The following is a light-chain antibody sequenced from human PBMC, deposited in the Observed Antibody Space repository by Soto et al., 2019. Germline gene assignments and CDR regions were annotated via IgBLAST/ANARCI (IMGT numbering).Light chain of an antibody. CDR3: QQYGSSRT. Sequence: EIVLTQSPGTLSLSPGDRATLSCRASQSVGSIYLAWYQQKPGQAPRLLIYGASSRATGIPDRFSGSGSGTDFTLTISRLEPEDFAVYYCQQYGSSRTFGQGTKVDIK. V-gene: IGKV3-20*01. CDR1: QSVGSIY. J-gene: IGKJ1*01. CDR2: GAS.